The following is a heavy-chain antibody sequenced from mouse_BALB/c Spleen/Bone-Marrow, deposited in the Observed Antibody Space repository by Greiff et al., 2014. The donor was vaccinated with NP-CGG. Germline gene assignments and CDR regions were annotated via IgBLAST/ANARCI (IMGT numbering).Heavy chain of an antibody. CDR3: ARSLLRLSYAMDY. V-gene: IGHV5-17*02. CDR2: ISSGSSTI. D-gene: IGHD1-2*01. Sequence: VQLKESGGGLVQPGGPRKLSCAASGFTFSSFGMHWVRQAPEKGLEWVAYISSGSSTIYYADTVKGRFTISRDNPKNTLFLQMTSLRSEDTAMYYCARSLLRLSYAMDYWGQGTSVTVSS. CDR1: GFTFSSFG. J-gene: IGHJ4*01.